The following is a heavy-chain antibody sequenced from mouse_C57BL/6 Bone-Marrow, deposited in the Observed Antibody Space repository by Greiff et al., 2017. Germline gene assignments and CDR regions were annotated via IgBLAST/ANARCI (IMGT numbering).Heavy chain of an antibody. J-gene: IGHJ1*03. Sequence: EVQLQQSGGDLVKPGGSLKLSCAASGFTFSSSGMSWVRQTPDKRLEWVATISSGGSYTYYPDSVKGRFTISRDNAKNTLYLQMSSLKSEDTAMYDCARLHWDCDVWGTGTTVTVSS. V-gene: IGHV5-6*01. CDR3: ARLHWDCDV. CDR1: GFTFSSSG. CDR2: ISSGGSYT.